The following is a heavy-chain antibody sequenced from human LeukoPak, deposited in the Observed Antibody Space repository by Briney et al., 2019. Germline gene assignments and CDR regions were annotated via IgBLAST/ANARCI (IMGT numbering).Heavy chain of an antibody. CDR1: GYSISSGYY. Sequence: PSETLSLTCAVSGYSISSGYYWGWIRQPPGKGLEWIGSIYHSGSTYYNPSLKSRVTISVDTSKNQFSLKLSSVTAADTAVYYCARQIHDYGVYFDYWGQGTLVTVSS. D-gene: IGHD4-17*01. CDR3: ARQIHDYGVYFDY. J-gene: IGHJ4*02. V-gene: IGHV4-38-2*01. CDR2: IYHSGST.